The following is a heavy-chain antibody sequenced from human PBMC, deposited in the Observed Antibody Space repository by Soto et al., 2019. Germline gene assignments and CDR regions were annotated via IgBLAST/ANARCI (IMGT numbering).Heavy chain of an antibody. CDR1: GFTFDDYA. V-gene: IGHV3-9*01. CDR3: XXXXXXXXXXXXDV. Sequence: EVQLVESGGGLVQPGRSLRLSCAASGFTFDDYAMHWVRQAPGKGLEWVSGIGWDSGTIGYADSVKGRFTISRDNXXXXXXXXXXXXXXXXXXXXXXXXXXXXXXXXXXDVWGQGTTVTVSS. J-gene: IGHJ6*02. CDR2: IGWDSGTI.